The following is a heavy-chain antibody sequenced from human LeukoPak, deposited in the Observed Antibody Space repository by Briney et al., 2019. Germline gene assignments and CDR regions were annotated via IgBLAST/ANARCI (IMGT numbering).Heavy chain of an antibody. Sequence: SETLSLTCTVSGGSISSYYWSWIRQPAGKGLEWIGRIYTSGSTNYNPSLKSRVTMSVDTSKNQFSLKLSSVTAADTAVYYCARAPKYCSGGSCCSSYFDYWGQGTLVTVSS. CDR3: ARAPKYCSGGSCCSSYFDY. D-gene: IGHD2-15*01. CDR1: GGSISSYY. CDR2: IYTSGST. J-gene: IGHJ4*02. V-gene: IGHV4-4*07.